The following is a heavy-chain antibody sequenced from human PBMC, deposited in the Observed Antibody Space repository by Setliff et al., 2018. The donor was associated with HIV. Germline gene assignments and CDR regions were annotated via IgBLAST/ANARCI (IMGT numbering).Heavy chain of an antibody. J-gene: IGHJ4*02. CDR3: ARDPSVEMATIEYYFDY. D-gene: IGHD5-12*01. V-gene: IGHV3-9*01. CDR2: ITWNRAII. CDR1: GFNFNHYA. Sequence: GGSLRLSCTASGFNFNHYAMHWVRQVPGKGLEWVSGITWNRAIITYADSVKGRFTVSRDDAENSLYLQMSSLGPEDTAVYYCARDPSVEMATIEYYFDYWGQGTLVTVPQ.